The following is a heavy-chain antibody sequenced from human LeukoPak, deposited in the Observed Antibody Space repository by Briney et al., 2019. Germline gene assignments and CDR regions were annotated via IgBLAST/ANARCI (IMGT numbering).Heavy chain of an antibody. Sequence: SETLSLTCTVSGGAISGGTYFWVWVRQPPGKGLEWIASINYSGTTYYTASLNSRVTISVDTSKNQFSLKLTSVTAADTAVYYCARLITNVNGNWFDPWGQGTLVTVSS. CDR3: ARLITNVNGNWFDP. CDR2: INYSGTT. D-gene: IGHD2-21*01. CDR1: GGAISGGTYF. V-gene: IGHV4-39*01. J-gene: IGHJ5*02.